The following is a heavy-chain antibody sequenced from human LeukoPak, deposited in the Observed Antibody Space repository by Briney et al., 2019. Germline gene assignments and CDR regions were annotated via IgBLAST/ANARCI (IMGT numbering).Heavy chain of an antibody. CDR1: GFTFRSYG. CDR3: ANGITIFGVVIFLRGSYGMDV. J-gene: IGHJ6*02. Sequence: GGSLRLSCAASGFTFRSYGMHWVRQAPGKGLEWVAVMAYDGSNIFYADSVKGRFTISRDNSKNTLYLQMNSLRAEDTAVYYCANGITIFGVVIFLRGSYGMDVWGQGTTVTVSS. V-gene: IGHV3-30*18. CDR2: MAYDGSNI. D-gene: IGHD3-3*01.